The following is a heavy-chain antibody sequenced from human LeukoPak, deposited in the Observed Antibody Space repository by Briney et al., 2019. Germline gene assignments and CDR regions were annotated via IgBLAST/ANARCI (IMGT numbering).Heavy chain of an antibody. CDR1: GGSISSGDYY. V-gene: IGHV4-30-4*01. J-gene: IGHJ5*02. Sequence: SQTLSLTCTVSGGSISSGDYYWSWIRQPPGKGLEWIGYIYYSGSTYYNPSLKSRVTISVDTSKNQFSLKLNSVTPEDTAVYYCARSSTSWPTRPFDPWGQGTLVTVSS. CDR3: ARSSTSWPTRPFDP. CDR2: IYYSGST. D-gene: IGHD2-2*01.